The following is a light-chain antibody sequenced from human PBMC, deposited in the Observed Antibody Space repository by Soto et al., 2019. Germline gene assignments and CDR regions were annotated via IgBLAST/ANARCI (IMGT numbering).Light chain of an antibody. Sequence: DIQITQSPCTRSGSCVYSVTITCRASQTISSWLAWYQQKPGKAPKLLIYKASTLKSGVPSRFSGSGSGTEFTLTISSLQPDDFATYYCQHYNSYSEAFGQGTKVDIK. J-gene: IGKJ1*01. CDR2: KAS. V-gene: IGKV1-5*03. CDR1: QTISSW. CDR3: QHYNSYSEA.